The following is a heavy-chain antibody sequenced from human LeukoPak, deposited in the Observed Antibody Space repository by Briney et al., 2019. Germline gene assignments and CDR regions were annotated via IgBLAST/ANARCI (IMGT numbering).Heavy chain of an antibody. CDR2: IYYSGST. Sequence: SETLSLTCTVSGGSISSYYWSWIRQPPGKGLEWIGYIYYSGSTNYNPSLKSRVTISVDTSKTQFSLKLNSVTAADTAVYYCARGSRELYYFDYWGQGTLVTVSS. V-gene: IGHV4-59*01. CDR1: GGSISSYY. D-gene: IGHD1-7*01. J-gene: IGHJ4*02. CDR3: ARGSRELYYFDY.